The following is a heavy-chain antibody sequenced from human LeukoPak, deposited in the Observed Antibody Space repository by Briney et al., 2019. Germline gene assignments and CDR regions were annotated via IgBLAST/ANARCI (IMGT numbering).Heavy chain of an antibody. CDR3: GGGGSSSWYYFDY. V-gene: IGHV4-59*01. CDR2: IYYSGST. CDR1: GGSISSYY. D-gene: IGHD6-13*01. Sequence: KPSETLSLTCTVSGGSISSYYWSRIRQPPGKGLEWIGYIYYSGSTNYNPSLKSRVTISVDTSKNQFSLKLSSVTAADTAVYYCGGGGSSSWYYFDYWGQGTLVTVSS. J-gene: IGHJ4*02.